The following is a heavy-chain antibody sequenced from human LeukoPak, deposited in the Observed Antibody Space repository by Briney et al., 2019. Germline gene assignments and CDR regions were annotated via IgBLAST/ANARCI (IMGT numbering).Heavy chain of an antibody. V-gene: IGHV3-23*01. CDR2: ISGSGGST. CDR3: AKDPRYYDSSGYYRYYFDY. Sequence: GGSLRLSCAASGFTFSSYAMSWVRQAPGKGLGWVSAISGSGGSTYYADSVKGRFTISRDNSKNTLYLQMNSLRAEDTAVYYCAKDPRYYDSSGYYRYYFDYWGQGTLVTVSS. J-gene: IGHJ4*02. CDR1: GFTFSSYA. D-gene: IGHD3-22*01.